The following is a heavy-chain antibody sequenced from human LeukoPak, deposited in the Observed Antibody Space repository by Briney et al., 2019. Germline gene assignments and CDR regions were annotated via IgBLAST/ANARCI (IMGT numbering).Heavy chain of an antibody. CDR1: GFTFTRSV. V-gene: IGHV3-30*02. CDR2: IPYDGSNK. CDR3: AKDGHNYQLDY. Sequence: GGSLRLSCAASGFTFTRSVMHWVRQAPGKGLDWVAFIPYDGSNKYYADSVKGRFTSSRDNSKNTLYLQMNSLRAEDTAVYYCAKDGHNYQLDYWGQGTLVTVSS. J-gene: IGHJ4*02. D-gene: IGHD5-24*01.